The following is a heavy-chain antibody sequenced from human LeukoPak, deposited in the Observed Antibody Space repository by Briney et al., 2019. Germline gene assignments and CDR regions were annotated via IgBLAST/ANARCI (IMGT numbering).Heavy chain of an antibody. J-gene: IGHJ4*02. D-gene: IGHD6-13*01. Sequence: PGGSLRLSCLASGFTLSTYSMHWVRQAPGKGLEWLAVISQDGSIKHHADSMKGRFTISRDNSKNTLYLQMNSLRAEDPAVYYCASHSSPTCRGQGTL. CDR1: GFTLSTYS. CDR2: ISQDGSIK. CDR3: ASHSSPTC. V-gene: IGHV3-30*04.